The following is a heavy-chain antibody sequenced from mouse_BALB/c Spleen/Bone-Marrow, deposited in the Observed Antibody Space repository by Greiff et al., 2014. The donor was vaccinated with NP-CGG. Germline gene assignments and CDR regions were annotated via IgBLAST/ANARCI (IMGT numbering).Heavy chain of an antibody. CDR3: TRSRYGDY. CDR2: INPNTGGT. J-gene: IGHJ2*01. Sequence: EVQRVESGPELVKPGASVKISCKTSGYTFTDYTMHWMKQSHGKSLEWIGHINPNTGGTNYNQKFKGKATLTLDKSSRTAYMELRSLTSEDSAVYYCTRSRYGDYWGQGTTLTVSS. D-gene: IGHD2-14*01. V-gene: IGHV1-18*01. CDR1: GYTFTDYT.